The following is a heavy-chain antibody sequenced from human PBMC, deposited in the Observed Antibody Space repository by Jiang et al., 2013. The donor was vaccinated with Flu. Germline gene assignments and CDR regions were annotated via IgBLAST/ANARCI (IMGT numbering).Heavy chain of an antibody. J-gene: IGHJ4*02. V-gene: IGHV1-69*01. CDR3: ARVKSRSGYYRGEYYFDY. CDR2: IIPIFGTA. Sequence: LVESGAEVKKPGSSVKVSCKASGGTFSSYAISWVRQAPGQGLEWMGGIIPIFGTANYAQKFQGRVTITADESTSTAYMELSSLRSEDTAVYYCARVKSRSGYYRGEYYFDYWGQGTLVTVSS. CDR1: GGTFSSYA. D-gene: IGHD3-22*01.